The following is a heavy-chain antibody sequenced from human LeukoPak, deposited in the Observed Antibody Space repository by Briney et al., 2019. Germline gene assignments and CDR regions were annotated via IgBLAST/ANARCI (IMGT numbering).Heavy chain of an antibody. Sequence: ASVKVPCKASGYTFTSYAMHWVRQAPGQRLEWMGWINAGNGNTKYSQKFQGRVTITRDTSASTAYMELSSLRSEDTAVYYCARVVAAAGTWPDYWGQGTLVTVSS. J-gene: IGHJ4*02. V-gene: IGHV1-3*01. CDR3: ARVVAAAGTWPDY. CDR2: INAGNGNT. D-gene: IGHD6-13*01. CDR1: GYTFTSYA.